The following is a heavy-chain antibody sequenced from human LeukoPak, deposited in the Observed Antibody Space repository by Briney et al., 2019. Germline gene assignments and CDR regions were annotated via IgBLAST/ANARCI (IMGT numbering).Heavy chain of an antibody. Sequence: GRSLRLSCAASGFTFSSYAMSWVRQAPGKGLEWVSAISGSGGSTYYADSVKGRFTISRDNSKSTLFLQMNSLRAEDTAVYYCAKGRYYYDSSDAFDIWGQGTMVTVSS. D-gene: IGHD3-22*01. CDR1: GFTFSSYA. CDR2: ISGSGGST. V-gene: IGHV3-23*01. CDR3: AKGRYYYDSSDAFDI. J-gene: IGHJ3*02.